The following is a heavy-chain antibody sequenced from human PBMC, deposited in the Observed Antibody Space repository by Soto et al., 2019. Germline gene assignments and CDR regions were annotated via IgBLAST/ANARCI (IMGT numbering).Heavy chain of an antibody. CDR3: SRLLAGRDDRGLPPYYLDN. Sequence: EVQLVESGGGFVQPGGSVIISCAASGFTFSGSAIHWVRQASGKGLEWVGRITARSYNYATAYTASLKGRFTISRDTSKNSAYLQMNSLKTEGTAVYFCSRLLAGRDDRGLPPYYLDNWGQGTLVSVSS. D-gene: IGHD3-10*01. CDR2: ITARSYNYAT. CDR1: GFTFSGSA. V-gene: IGHV3-73*02. J-gene: IGHJ4*02.